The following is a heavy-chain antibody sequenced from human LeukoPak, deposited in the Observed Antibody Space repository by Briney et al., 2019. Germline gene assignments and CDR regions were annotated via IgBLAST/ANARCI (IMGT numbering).Heavy chain of an antibody. CDR3: AEVPYYYGSGSSLFFDY. J-gene: IGHJ4*02. CDR2: ISGSGGST. CDR1: GFTFSSYA. Sequence: GGSLRLSCAASGFTFSSYAMSWVRQAPGKGLEWVSAISGSGGSTYYADSVKGRFTISRDNSKNTLYLQMNSLRAEDTAVYYCAEVPYYYGSGSSLFFDYWGQGTLVTVSS. V-gene: IGHV3-23*01. D-gene: IGHD3-10*01.